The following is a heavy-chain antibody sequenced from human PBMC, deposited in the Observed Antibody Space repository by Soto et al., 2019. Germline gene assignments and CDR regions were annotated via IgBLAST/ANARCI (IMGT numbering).Heavy chain of an antibody. D-gene: IGHD3-22*01. CDR3: VRDRFRSNSGYYSSLDY. Sequence: GRALRHSCTAPGFTFTSNWMHWVPQAPGKGLVWVSRIDSDGSSTIYADSVKGRFTISRDNAKNTLYLQMNSLRAEDTAMYYCVRDRFRSNSGYYSSLDYWGQGA. J-gene: IGHJ4*02. CDR1: GFTFTSNW. CDR2: IDSDGSST. V-gene: IGHV3-74*01.